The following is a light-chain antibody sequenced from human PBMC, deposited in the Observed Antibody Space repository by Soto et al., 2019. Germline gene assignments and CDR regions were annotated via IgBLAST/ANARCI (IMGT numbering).Light chain of an antibody. J-gene: IGLJ2*01. CDR3: SSYTSSSTLV. Sequence: QSALTQPASVSGSPGQSITISCTGTSSDDGGYNYVCWYQQHPGKAPKLMIYDVSNRPSGVSNRFSGSKSGNTASLTISGLQAEDEADYYCSSYTSSSTLVFGGGTKLTVL. V-gene: IGLV2-14*01. CDR2: DVS. CDR1: SSDDGGYNY.